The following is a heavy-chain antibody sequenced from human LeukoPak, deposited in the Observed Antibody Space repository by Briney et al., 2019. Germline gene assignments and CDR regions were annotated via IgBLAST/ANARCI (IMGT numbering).Heavy chain of an antibody. CDR3: AKDAGPDRALELFDI. CDR2: ISNDGSNK. V-gene: IGHV3-30*18. Sequence: GSLRLSCAASGFTFSSYGMHWVRQAPGKGLEWVAVISNDGSNKYYADSVKGRFTISRDNSKNTLYLQMNSLRAEDTAVYYCAKDAGPDRALELFDIWGQGTMVTVSS. J-gene: IGHJ3*02. CDR1: GFTFSSYG. D-gene: IGHD1-26*01.